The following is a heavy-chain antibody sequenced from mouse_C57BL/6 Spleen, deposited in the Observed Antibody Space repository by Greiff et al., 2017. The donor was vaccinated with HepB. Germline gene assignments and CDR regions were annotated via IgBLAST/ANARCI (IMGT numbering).Heavy chain of an antibody. CDR2: IYPGDGDT. V-gene: IGHV1-80*01. J-gene: IGHJ4*01. CDR1: GYAFSSYW. Sequence: VQLQQSGAELVKPGASVKISCKASGYAFSSYWMNWVKQRPGKGLEWIGQIYPGDGDTNYNGKVKGKATLTADKSSTTAYMQLSSLTSEDSAVYFWARANWDWAMDYWGQGTSVTVSS. CDR3: ARANWDWAMDY. D-gene: IGHD4-1*01.